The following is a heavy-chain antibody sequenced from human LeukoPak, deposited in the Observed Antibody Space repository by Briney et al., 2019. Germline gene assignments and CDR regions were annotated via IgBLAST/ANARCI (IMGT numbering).Heavy chain of an antibody. CDR2: ISGSGGST. J-gene: IGHJ4*02. CDR1: GFTFSSYA. V-gene: IGHV3-23*01. D-gene: IGHD1-26*01. Sequence: GESLRLSCAASGFTFSSYAMSWVRQAPGKGLEWVSAISGSGGSTYYADSVKGRFTISRGNSKNTLYLQMNSLRAEDTAVYYCAKSPRIVGAIPNDYWGQGTLVTVSS. CDR3: AKSPRIVGAIPNDY.